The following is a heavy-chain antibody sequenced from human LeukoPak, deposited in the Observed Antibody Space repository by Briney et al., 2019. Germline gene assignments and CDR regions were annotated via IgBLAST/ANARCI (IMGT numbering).Heavy chain of an antibody. Sequence: SETLSLTCAVYGGSFSGYYWSWIRQPPGKGLEWIGEINHSGSTNYNPSLKSRVTISVDTSKNQFSLKLSSVTAADTAVYYCARGLIDYGDYHWGQGTLVTVSS. CDR1: GGSFSGYY. V-gene: IGHV4-34*01. D-gene: IGHD4-17*01. CDR2: INHSGST. CDR3: ARGLIDYGDYH. J-gene: IGHJ5*02.